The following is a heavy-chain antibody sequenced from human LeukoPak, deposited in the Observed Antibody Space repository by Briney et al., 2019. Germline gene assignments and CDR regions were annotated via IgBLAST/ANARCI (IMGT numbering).Heavy chain of an antibody. V-gene: IGHV3-53*01. Sequence: GGSLRLSCAASGFTFSSYSMNWVRQAPGKGLEWVSVIYSGGSTYYADSVEGRFTISRDNSKNTLYLQLNSLRAEDTAVYYCATSSGWSYYFDYWGQGILVTVSS. D-gene: IGHD6-19*01. CDR2: IYSGGST. J-gene: IGHJ4*02. CDR1: GFTFSSYS. CDR3: ATSSGWSYYFDY.